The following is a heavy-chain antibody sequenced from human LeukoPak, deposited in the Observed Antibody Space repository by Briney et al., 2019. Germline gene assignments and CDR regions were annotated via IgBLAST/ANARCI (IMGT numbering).Heavy chain of an antibody. V-gene: IGHV3-21*01. Sequence: GGSLRLSCAASGFTFSSYSMNWVRQAPGKGLEWVSSISSSSSYIYYADSVKGRFTISRDNAKNSLYLQMNSLRAEDTAVYYCATGGSGSSPFDYWAREPWSPSPQ. CDR1: GFTFSSYS. CDR3: ATGGSGSSPFDY. D-gene: IGHD3-10*01. J-gene: IGHJ4*02. CDR2: ISSSSSYI.